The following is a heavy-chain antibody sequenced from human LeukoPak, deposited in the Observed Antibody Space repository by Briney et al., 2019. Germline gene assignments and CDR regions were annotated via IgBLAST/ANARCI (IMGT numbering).Heavy chain of an antibody. D-gene: IGHD2-2*01. V-gene: IGHV3-48*02. Sequence: GGSLRLSCAASGFTFRSYSMTWVRQAPGKGLEWVSFISGMSSTIYYADSVKGRFTISRDNAKNSVYLQMNSLRDEDTAVYYCGRVSSDAKTPDPGYGGQGTLVTV. CDR1: GFTFRSYS. J-gene: IGHJ4*02. CDR2: ISGMSSTI. CDR3: GRVSSDAKTPDPGY.